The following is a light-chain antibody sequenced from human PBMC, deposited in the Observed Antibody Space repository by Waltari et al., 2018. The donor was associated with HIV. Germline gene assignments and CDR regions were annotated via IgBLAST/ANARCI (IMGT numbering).Light chain of an antibody. CDR3: QQSYNNPWT. V-gene: IGKV1-27*01. J-gene: IGKJ1*01. CDR1: QDINNY. CDR2: AAS. Sequence: DIQMTQSPSSLSASVGDRVTITCRASQDINNYLAWYQQRPGRVPKLLIYAASTLQSGVPSRFSGSASGTDFTLTISSLQPEDSATYYCQQSYNNPWTFGQGTKVEIK.